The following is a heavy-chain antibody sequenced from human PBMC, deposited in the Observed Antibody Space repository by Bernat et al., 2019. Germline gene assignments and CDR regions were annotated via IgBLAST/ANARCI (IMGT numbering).Heavy chain of an antibody. CDR1: GGSISSSSYY. V-gene: IGHV4-39*01. D-gene: IGHD3-3*01. Sequence: QLQLQESGPGLVKPSETLSLTCTVSGGSISSSSYYWGWIRQPPGKGLEWIGSIYYSGSTYYNPSLKSRVTISVDTSKNQFSLKLSSVTAADTAVYYCASLLYDCWGPDYYYSMDVWGKGTTVTVSS. CDR2: IYYSGST. CDR3: ASLLYDCWGPDYYYSMDV. J-gene: IGHJ6*03.